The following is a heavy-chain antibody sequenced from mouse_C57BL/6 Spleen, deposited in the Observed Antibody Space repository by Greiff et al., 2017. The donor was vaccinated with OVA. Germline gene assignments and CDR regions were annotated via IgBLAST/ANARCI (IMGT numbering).Heavy chain of an antibody. Sequence: QVQLQQSGAELVRPGTSVKVPCKASGYAFTNYLIEWVKQRPGQGLEWIGVINPGSGGTNYNEKFKGKATLTADKSSSTAYMQLSSLTSEDSAVYFCARSGLYLYYFDYWGQGTTLTVSS. CDR2: INPGSGGT. J-gene: IGHJ2*01. CDR1: GYAFTNYL. V-gene: IGHV1-54*01. CDR3: ARSGLYLYYFDY. D-gene: IGHD2-1*01.